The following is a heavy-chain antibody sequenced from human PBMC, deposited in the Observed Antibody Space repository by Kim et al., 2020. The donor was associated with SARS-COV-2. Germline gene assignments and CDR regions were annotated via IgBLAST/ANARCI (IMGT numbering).Heavy chain of an antibody. CDR1: GGSISSGGYY. CDR3: ARYSIFGKARAYNRHWFDP. D-gene: IGHD3-3*01. Sequence: SETLSLTCTVSGGSISSGGYYWSWIRQHPGKGLEWIGYIYYSGSTYYNPSLKSRVTISVDTSKNQFSLKLSSVTAADTAVYYCARYSIFGKARAYNRHWFDPWGQGTLVTVSS. CDR2: IYYSGST. V-gene: IGHV4-31*03. J-gene: IGHJ5*02.